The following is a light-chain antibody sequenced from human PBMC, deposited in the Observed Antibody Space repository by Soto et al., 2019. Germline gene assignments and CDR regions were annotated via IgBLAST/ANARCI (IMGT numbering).Light chain of an antibody. CDR2: EVS. J-gene: IGLJ1*01. V-gene: IGLV2-23*02. CDR3: CSYAGSSTYV. CDR1: SSDVGSYSL. Sequence: QSALTQPASVSGSPGQSITISCTGASSDVGSYSLVSWYQQHPGKAPKLMVYEVSKRPSGVSNRFSGSKSGNTASLTISGLQAEDDADYYCCSYAGSSTYVFGSGTKVTVL.